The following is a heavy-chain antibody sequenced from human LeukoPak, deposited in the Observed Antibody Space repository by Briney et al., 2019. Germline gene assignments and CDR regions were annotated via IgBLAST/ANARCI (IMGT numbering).Heavy chain of an antibody. CDR3: ASLGFSPNVGDY. J-gene: IGHJ4*02. Sequence: ASVKVSCKASGYTFTSYGISWVRQAPGQGLEWMGWINPNSGGTNYAQKFQGRVTMTRDTSISTAYMELSRLRSDDTAVYYCASLGFSPNVGDYWGQGTLVTVSS. CDR2: INPNSGGT. CDR1: GYTFTSYG. D-gene: IGHD1-26*01. V-gene: IGHV1-2*02.